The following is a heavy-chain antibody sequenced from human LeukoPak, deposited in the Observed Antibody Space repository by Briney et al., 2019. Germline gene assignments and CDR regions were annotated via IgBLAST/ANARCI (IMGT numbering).Heavy chain of an antibody. CDR2: IEEDGSEK. CDR3: ARGRNNFRY. J-gene: IGHJ4*02. V-gene: IGHV3-7*01. Sequence: GGSLRPSCAASAFTFINYWMSWVRQAPGKGLEWVASIEEDGSEKYYVDSVKGRFTISRDNAKNSLYLQMNSLRAEDTAVYYCARGRNNFRYWGQGTLVIVSS. CDR1: AFTFINYW. D-gene: IGHD1/OR15-1a*01.